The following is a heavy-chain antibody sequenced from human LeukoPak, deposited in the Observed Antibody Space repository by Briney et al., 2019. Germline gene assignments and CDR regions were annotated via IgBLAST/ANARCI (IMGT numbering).Heavy chain of an antibody. D-gene: IGHD2-2*03. Sequence: GESLKISCKGSGYSFPTYWIAWVRQMPGKGLEWMGIIYPDESNIRYSPSFQGQVTISADKSISTAYLQWSSPKASDTAMYYCARPPSRGYSSSFEYWGQGTLVTASS. CDR3: ARPPSRGYSSSFEY. CDR1: GYSFPTYW. V-gene: IGHV5-51*01. CDR2: IYPDESNI. J-gene: IGHJ4*02.